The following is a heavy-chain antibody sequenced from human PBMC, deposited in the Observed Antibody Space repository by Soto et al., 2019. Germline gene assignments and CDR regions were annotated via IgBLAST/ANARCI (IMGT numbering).Heavy chain of an antibody. V-gene: IGHV3-74*01. CDR3: ARVAVATRGIDY. CDR2: IIGNGRGA. J-gene: IGHJ4*02. Sequence: EVQLVESGGALVQPGGSLRLSCVASGFTFSDSWMHWVRQAPGKGLVWLSRIIGNGRGADYADSVKGRFTISSDNAKNTVYLQMNSLTDEDTAVYYCARVAVATRGIDYWGQGTLVTVSS. CDR1: GFTFSDSW. D-gene: IGHD6-19*01.